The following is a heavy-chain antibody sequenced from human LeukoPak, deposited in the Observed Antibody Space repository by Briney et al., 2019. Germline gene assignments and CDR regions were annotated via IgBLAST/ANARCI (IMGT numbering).Heavy chain of an antibody. Sequence: SETLSLTCAVYGGSFSGYYWSWIRQPPGKGLEWIGEINHSGSTNYNPSLKSRVTISVDTSKNQFSLKLSSVTAADTAMYYCARANWNYAVYWGQGTLVTVSS. J-gene: IGHJ4*02. D-gene: IGHD1-7*01. CDR1: GGSFSGYY. CDR3: ARANWNYAVY. CDR2: INHSGST. V-gene: IGHV4-34*01.